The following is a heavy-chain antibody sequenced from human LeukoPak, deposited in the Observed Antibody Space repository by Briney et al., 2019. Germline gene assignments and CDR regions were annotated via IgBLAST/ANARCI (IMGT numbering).Heavy chain of an antibody. D-gene: IGHD3-22*01. J-gene: IGHJ4*02. Sequence: SETLSLTCTVSDDSIKNYFWTWIRQSPGKGLEWIGYVFYSGSTSYNPSLRSRLTMSVDTSKSQFSLNLKSVTAADTAVYYCARGTRRYYDGSGYYYGEFDYWGQGILITVSS. CDR1: DDSIKNYF. CDR3: ARGTRRYYDGSGYYYGEFDY. V-gene: IGHV4-59*01. CDR2: VFYSGST.